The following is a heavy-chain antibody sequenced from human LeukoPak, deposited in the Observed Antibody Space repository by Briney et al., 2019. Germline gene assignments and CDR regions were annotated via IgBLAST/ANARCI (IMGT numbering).Heavy chain of an antibody. CDR1: GGSISSSSYY. D-gene: IGHD3-16*01. J-gene: IGHJ4*02. CDR2: IYYSGST. V-gene: IGHV4-39*01. Sequence: SETLSLTCTVSGGSISSSSYYWGWIRQPPGKGLEWIGSIYYSGSTYYNPSLKSRVTISVDTSKNQFSLKLSSVTAADTAVYYCARRTRASLGDYFDYWGQGALVTVSS. CDR3: ARRTRASLGDYFDY.